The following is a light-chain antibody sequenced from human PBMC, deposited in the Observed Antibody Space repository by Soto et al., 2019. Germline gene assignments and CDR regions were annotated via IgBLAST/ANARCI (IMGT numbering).Light chain of an antibody. V-gene: IGKV2-28*01. J-gene: IGKJ1*01. CDR1: QSLLHSNGYNY. CDR3: VQAQQSAWT. Sequence: DIVMTQSPLSLPVTPGEPASISCRSSQSLLHSNGYNYLDWYLQKPGQSPQLLIYLGSNRASGVTESFGGCGSGTDFTLKISRVEAEYVGVYYGVQAQQSAWTLGPGTKVEVK. CDR2: LGS.